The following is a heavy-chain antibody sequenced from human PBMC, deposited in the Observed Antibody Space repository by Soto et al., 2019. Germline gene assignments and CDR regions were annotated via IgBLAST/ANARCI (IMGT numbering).Heavy chain of an antibody. CDR1: GFTFSSYG. Sequence: QVQLVESGGGVVQPGRSLRLSCAASGFTFSSYGMHWVRQAPGKGLEWVAVISYDGSNKYYADSVKGRFTISRDNSKNTLYLQMNSLRAEDTAVYYCAKGLYSGSYSDFDYWGQGTLVTVSS. D-gene: IGHD1-26*01. CDR3: AKGLYSGSYSDFDY. CDR2: ISYDGSNK. V-gene: IGHV3-30*18. J-gene: IGHJ4*02.